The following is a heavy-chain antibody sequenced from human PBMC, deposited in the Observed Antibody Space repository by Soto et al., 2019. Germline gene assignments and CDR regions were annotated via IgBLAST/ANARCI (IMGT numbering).Heavy chain of an antibody. CDR3: ACGIVVVVAANDAFDI. V-gene: IGHV1-69*02. Sequence: SVTISCKASGGTFSSYTISWVRQAPGQGLEWMGRIIPILGIANYAQKFQGRVTITADKSTSTAYMELSSLRSEDTAVYYCACGIVVVVAANDAFDIRGQGTMVTVSS. D-gene: IGHD2-15*01. CDR2: IIPILGIA. CDR1: GGTFSSYT. J-gene: IGHJ3*02.